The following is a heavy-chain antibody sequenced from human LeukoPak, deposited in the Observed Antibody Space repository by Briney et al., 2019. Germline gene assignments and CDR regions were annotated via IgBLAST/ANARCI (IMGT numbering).Heavy chain of an antibody. CDR3: AKGPLMVAAYNP. Sequence: SETLPLTCTVSGGSISSSSYYWGWIRQPPGKGLEWIGSIYYSGSTYYNPSLKSRVTISVDTSKNQFSLKLSSVTAADTAVYYCAKGPLMVAAYNPWGQGTLVTVSS. J-gene: IGHJ5*02. V-gene: IGHV4-39*01. D-gene: IGHD2-15*01. CDR2: IYYSGST. CDR1: GGSISSSSYY.